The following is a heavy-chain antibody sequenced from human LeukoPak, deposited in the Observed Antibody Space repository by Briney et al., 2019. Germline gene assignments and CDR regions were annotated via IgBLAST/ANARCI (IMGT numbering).Heavy chain of an antibody. V-gene: IGHV3-21*01. J-gene: IGHJ2*01. CDR2: ISSSSSYI. CDR1: GFTFSSYS. CDR3: ARDGLAAATLHWCFDL. D-gene: IGHD2-15*01. Sequence: GGSLRLSCAASGFTFSSYSMNWVRQAPGKGLEWVSSISSSSSYIYYADSVKGRFTISRDNATNCLYMQTNSLRAEDTAVYYCARDGLAAATLHWCFDLWGRGTLVTVSS.